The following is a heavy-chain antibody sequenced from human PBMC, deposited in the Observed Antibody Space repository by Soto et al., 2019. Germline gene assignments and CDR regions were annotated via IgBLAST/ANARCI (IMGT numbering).Heavy chain of an antibody. D-gene: IGHD3-3*01. CDR3: ARWYYDFWSGYSDV. J-gene: IGHJ6*04. CDR1: GGSISSYY. CDR2: IYYSGST. Sequence: SETLSLTCPVSGGSISSYYWSWIRQPPGKGLEWIGYIYYSGSTNYNPSLKSRVTISVDTSKNQFSLKLSSVTAADTAVYYCARWYYDFWSGYSDVWGKGTTVTVSS. V-gene: IGHV4-59*01.